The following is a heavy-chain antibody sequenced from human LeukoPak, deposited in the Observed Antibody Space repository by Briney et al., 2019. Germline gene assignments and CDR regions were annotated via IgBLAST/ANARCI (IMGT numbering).Heavy chain of an antibody. CDR1: GDSVSSKSAA. D-gene: IGHD2-15*01. Sequence: PPQTLSPTCAISGDSVSSKSAAWNWLRQSPSRGLEWLGRTYYRSKWSADYAVSVKSRITVNPDTSKNQFSLQLNSVTPDDTGVYYCARLVGDSPDYWGREPWSPSPQ. J-gene: IGHJ4*02. CDR2: TYYRSKWSA. V-gene: IGHV6-1*01. CDR3: ARLVGDSPDY.